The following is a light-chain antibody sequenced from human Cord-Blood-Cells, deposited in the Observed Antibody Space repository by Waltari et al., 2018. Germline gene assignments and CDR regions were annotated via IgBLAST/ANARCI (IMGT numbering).Light chain of an antibody. CDR3: CSYSGSYTFV. CDR2: DVS. CDR1: SSDVGGYNY. J-gene: IGLJ2*01. V-gene: IGLV2-11*01. Sequence: QSALTQPRSVSGSPGQSVTISCTGTSSDVGGYNYVSWYQQHPGKAPKLMIYDVSKLPSGVPDRFSGSKSGNTASLTISGLQAEDEADYCCCSYSGSYTFVFGGGTKLTVL.